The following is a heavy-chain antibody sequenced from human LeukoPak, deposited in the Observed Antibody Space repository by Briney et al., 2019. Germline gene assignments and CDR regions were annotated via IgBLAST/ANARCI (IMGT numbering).Heavy chain of an antibody. CDR1: GYTFTSYG. Sequence: ASVKVSCKASGYTFTSYGISWMRQAPGQGLEWMGWISAYNGNTNYAQKLQGRVTMTTDTSTSTAYMELRSLRSDDTAVYYCARDRADFWSGYWALDAFDIWGQGTMVTVSS. D-gene: IGHD3-3*01. J-gene: IGHJ3*02. CDR3: ARDRADFWSGYWALDAFDI. CDR2: ISAYNGNT. V-gene: IGHV1-18*01.